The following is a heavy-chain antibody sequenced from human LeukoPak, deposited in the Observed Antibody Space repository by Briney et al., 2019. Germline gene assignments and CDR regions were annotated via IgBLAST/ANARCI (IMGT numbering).Heavy chain of an antibody. J-gene: IGHJ1*01. CDR2: ISWNSGSI. D-gene: IGHD6-13*01. CDR1: GFTFDDYA. CDR3: AKSRWDDLDSGSWSGEYFQH. V-gene: IGHV3-9*01. Sequence: GRSLRLSCAASGFTFDDYAMHWVRQAPGKGLEWVSGISWNSGSIGYADSVKGRFTISRDNAKNSLYLQMNSLRAEDTALYYCAKSRWDDLDSGSWSGEYFQHWGQGTLVTVSS.